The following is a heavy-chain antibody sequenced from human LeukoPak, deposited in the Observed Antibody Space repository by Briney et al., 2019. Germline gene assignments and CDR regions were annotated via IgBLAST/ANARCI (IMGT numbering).Heavy chain of an antibody. CDR3: ARTMVRAIADYYYGMDV. V-gene: IGHV3-53*05. J-gene: IGHJ6*02. Sequence: PGGSLRLSCAASGLTVSSNYISWVRQAPGKGLEWVSVIYSGGNTYYADSVKGRFTISRDNSKNTLYLQMNSLRAEDTAVYYCARTMVRAIADYYYGMDVWGQGTTVTVSS. CDR1: GLTVSSNY. CDR2: IYSGGNT. D-gene: IGHD3-10*01.